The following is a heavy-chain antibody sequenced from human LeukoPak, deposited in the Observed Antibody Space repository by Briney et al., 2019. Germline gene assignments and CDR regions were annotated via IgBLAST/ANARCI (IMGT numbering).Heavy chain of an antibody. V-gene: IGHV3-23*01. J-gene: IGHJ4*02. CDR1: GFTFSSYA. CDR3: AKDGYSSGWFVVY. Sequence: GSLRLSCTASGFTFSSYAMSWVRQAPGKGLEWVSAISGSGGSTYYADSVKSRFTISRDNSKNTLFPQMSSLRAEDTAVYYCAKDGYSSGWFVVYWGRGTLVTVSS. CDR2: ISGSGGST. D-gene: IGHD6-19*01.